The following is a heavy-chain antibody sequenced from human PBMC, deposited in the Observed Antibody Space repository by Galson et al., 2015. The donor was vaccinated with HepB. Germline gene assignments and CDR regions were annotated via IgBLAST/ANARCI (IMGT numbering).Heavy chain of an antibody. CDR2: TYYRSKWHS. CDR3: TRVAHLGRGMNV. Sequence: CAISGDSVSRDTVGWNWIRQSPSRGLEWLGRTYYRSKWHSDYAISVKSRIIINADSSTNQFFLQSNSVTPEDTAVYYCTRVAHLGRGMNVWGQGTTVTV. CDR1: GDSVSRDTVG. J-gene: IGHJ6*02. D-gene: IGHD3-10*01. V-gene: IGHV6-1*01.